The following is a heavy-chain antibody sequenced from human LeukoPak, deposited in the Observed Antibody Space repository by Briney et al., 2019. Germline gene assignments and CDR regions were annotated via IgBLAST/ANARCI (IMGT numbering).Heavy chain of an antibody. CDR2: IYHSGST. D-gene: IGHD6-19*01. V-gene: IGHV4-38-2*01. J-gene: IGHJ4*02. CDR3: ARALGGGYSSGWYYFDY. Sequence: SETLSLTCAVSGYSISSGYYWGWIRQPPGKGLEWIGSIYHSGSTYYNPSLRSRVTISVDTSKNQFSLKQSSVTAADTAVYYCARALGGGYSSGWYYFDYWGQGTLVTVSS. CDR1: GYSISSGYY.